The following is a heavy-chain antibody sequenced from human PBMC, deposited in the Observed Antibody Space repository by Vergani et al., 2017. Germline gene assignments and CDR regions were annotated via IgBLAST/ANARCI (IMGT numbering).Heavy chain of an antibody. CDR3: ATDRYCSGGSCYQFDY. V-gene: IGHV1-24*01. D-gene: IGHD2-15*01. CDR2: FDPEDGET. CDR1: GYTLTELS. J-gene: IGHJ4*02. Sequence: QVQLVQSGAEVKKPGASVKVSCKVSGYTLTELSMHWVRQAPGKGREWMGGFDPEDGETIYAQKFQGRVTMTEDTSTDTAYMELSSLRSEDTAVYYCATDRYCSGGSCYQFDYWGQGTLVTVSS.